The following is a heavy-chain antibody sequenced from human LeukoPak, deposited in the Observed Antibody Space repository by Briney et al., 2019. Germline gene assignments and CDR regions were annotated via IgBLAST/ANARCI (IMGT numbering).Heavy chain of an antibody. CDR1: GFTFSSYW. J-gene: IGHJ4*02. D-gene: IGHD2-21*01. CDR2: ISSSSSYI. Sequence: GGSLRLSCAASGFTFSSYWMSWVRRAPGKGLEWVSSISSSSSYIYYADSVKGRFTISRDNAKNSLYLQMNSLRAEDTAVYYCARGISMTHPPGYWGQGTLVTVSS. CDR3: ARGISMTHPPGY. V-gene: IGHV3-21*01.